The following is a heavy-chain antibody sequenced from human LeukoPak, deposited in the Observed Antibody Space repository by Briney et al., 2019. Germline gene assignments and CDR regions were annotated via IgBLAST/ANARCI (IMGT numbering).Heavy chain of an antibody. CDR2: IYYSGST. CDR1: GGSISSYY. D-gene: IGHD3-3*01. V-gene: IGHV4-59*08. J-gene: IGHJ4*02. CDR3: ARHKVTHDFWSGYYTGIHFDY. Sequence: SETLSLTCTVSGGSISSYYWSWIRQPPGKGLEWIGYIYYSGSTNYNPSLKSRVTISVDTSKNQFSLKLSSVTAADTAVYYCARHKVTHDFWSGYYTGIHFDYWGRGTLVTVSS.